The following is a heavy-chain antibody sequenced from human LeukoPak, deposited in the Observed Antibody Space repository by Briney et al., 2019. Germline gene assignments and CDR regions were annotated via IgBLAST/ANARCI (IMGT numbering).Heavy chain of an antibody. V-gene: IGHV3-30*04. D-gene: IGHD4-23*01. J-gene: IGHJ4*02. CDR2: ISYDGSNK. CDR3: ASGNSLTSLGGTFDY. CDR1: GFTFSSYA. Sequence: QPGRSLRLSCAASGFTFSSYAMHWVRQAPGKGLEWVAVISYDGSNKYYADSVKGRFTISRDNSKNTLYLQMNSLRAEDTAVYYCASGNSLTSLGGTFDYWGQGTLVTVSS.